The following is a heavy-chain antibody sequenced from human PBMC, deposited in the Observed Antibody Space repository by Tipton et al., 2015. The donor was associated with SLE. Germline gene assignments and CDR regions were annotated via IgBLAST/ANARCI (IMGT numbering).Heavy chain of an antibody. D-gene: IGHD3-22*01. V-gene: IGHV4-34*01. CDR2: INHSGST. CDR3: ARLTMIRWRGFDY. Sequence: TLSLTCAAYGGSFSGYYWSWIRQPPGKGLEWIGEINHSGSTNYNPSLKSRVTIPVDTSKNQFSLKLSSVTAADTAVYYCARLTMIRWRGFDYWGQGTLVTVSS. J-gene: IGHJ4*02. CDR1: GGSFSGYY.